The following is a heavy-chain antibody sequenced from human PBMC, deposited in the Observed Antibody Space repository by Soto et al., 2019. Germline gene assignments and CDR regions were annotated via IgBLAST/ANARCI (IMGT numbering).Heavy chain of an antibody. Sequence: EVQLVESGGGVVQPGGSLRLSCTASGFTFNTHWMHWVRQAPGKGLVWVSRIYFDGMTTNYADSVKGRLTVSRDNAKNTVSLHVNKLTYEDTAVYYCARVGTMGVDYWSQGTLVTVAS. CDR3: ARVGTMGVDY. V-gene: IGHV3-74*01. CDR2: IYFDGMTT. CDR1: GFTFNTHW. D-gene: IGHD1-26*01. J-gene: IGHJ4*02.